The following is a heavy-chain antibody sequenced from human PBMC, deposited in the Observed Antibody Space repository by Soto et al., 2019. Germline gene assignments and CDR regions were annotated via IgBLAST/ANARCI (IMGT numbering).Heavy chain of an antibody. Sequence: SETLSLTCTVSGGSISSGGYYWSWIRQHPGKGLEWIGYIYYSGSTYYNPSLKSRVTISVDTSKNQFSLKLSSVTAADTAVYYCAREYCSGGSCNVDYWGQGTLVTVSS. CDR2: IYYSGST. V-gene: IGHV4-31*03. J-gene: IGHJ4*02. CDR3: AREYCSGGSCNVDY. CDR1: GGSISSGGYY. D-gene: IGHD2-15*01.